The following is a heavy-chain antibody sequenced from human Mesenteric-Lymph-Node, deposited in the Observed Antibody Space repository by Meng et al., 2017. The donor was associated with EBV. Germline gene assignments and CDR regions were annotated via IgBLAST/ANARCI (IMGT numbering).Heavy chain of an antibody. Sequence: QLQLRESGPGLVKPSQTLSLTCAVSGGSISSGGYSWSWIRQPPGKGLEWIGYIYHSGSTYYNPSLKSRVTISVDRSKNQFSLKLSSVTAADTAVYYCARVAGSNYGSGSYYFDYWGQGTLVTVSS. J-gene: IGHJ4*02. D-gene: IGHD3-10*01. CDR3: ARVAGSNYGSGSYYFDY. V-gene: IGHV4-30-2*01. CDR1: GGSISSGGYS. CDR2: IYHSGST.